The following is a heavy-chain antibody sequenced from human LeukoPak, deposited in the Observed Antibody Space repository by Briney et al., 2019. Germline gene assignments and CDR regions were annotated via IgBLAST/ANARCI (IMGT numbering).Heavy chain of an antibody. CDR1: GYTFTSYY. J-gene: IGHJ4*02. D-gene: IGHD3-10*01. CDR3: ARDDGSGSYYNLDPPANKLDY. V-gene: IGHV1-46*01. Sequence: ASVKVSCKASGYTFTSYYMHWVRQAPGQGLEWMGIINPSGGSTSYAQKFQGRVTMTRDMSTSTVYMELSSLRSEDTAVYYCARDDGSGSYYNLDPPANKLDYWGQGTLVTVSS. CDR2: INPSGGST.